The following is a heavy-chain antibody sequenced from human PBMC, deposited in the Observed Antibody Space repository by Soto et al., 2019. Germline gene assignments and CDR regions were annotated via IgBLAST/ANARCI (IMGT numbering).Heavy chain of an antibody. Sequence: SGPTLVNPTQTLTLTCTFSGFSLSSNGVGVGWIRQPPGKALEWLALIHWDDDKRYSPSLKSRLTITKDTSKNQVVLTMTNMDPVDTATYYCAHREATGTFDYWGQGTLVTVSS. CDR1: GFSLSSNGVG. V-gene: IGHV2-5*02. CDR2: IHWDDDK. J-gene: IGHJ4*02. CDR3: AHREATGTFDY. D-gene: IGHD6-13*01.